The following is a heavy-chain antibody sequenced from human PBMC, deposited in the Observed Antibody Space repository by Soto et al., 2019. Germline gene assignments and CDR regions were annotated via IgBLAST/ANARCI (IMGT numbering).Heavy chain of an antibody. J-gene: IGHJ4*02. CDR2: INHSGDT. V-gene: IGHV4-34*01. CDR3: ERFPAEY. Sequence: PSETLSLTCAFYVGSLSGFSWSCIRQPPGKWLEWIGEINHSGDTDYNPSLKSRVTISVDTSKNLFSLSLTSVTAADTAVYYCERFPAEYWGQGTLFSVSS. CDR1: VGSLSGFS. D-gene: IGHD2-2*01.